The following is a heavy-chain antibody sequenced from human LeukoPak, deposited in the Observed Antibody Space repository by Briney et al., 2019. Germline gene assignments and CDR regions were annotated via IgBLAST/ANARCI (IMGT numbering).Heavy chain of an antibody. Sequence: ASVKVSCKASGYTFTSYAITWVRQAPGQGLEWMGWISASKGNTNYAQKLQGRVTMTTDTSTTTAYMELRSLRSDDTAVYYCARVRLDNTMNFDYWGREPWSPSPQ. CDR2: ISASKGNT. D-gene: IGHD3-22*01. V-gene: IGHV1-18*01. CDR1: GYTFTSYA. CDR3: ARVRLDNTMNFDY. J-gene: IGHJ4*02.